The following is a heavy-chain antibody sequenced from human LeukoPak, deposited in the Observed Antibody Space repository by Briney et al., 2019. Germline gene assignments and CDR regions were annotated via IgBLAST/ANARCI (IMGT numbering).Heavy chain of an antibody. V-gene: IGHV7-4-1*02. J-gene: IGHJ3*02. Sequence: ASVNVSCKTSGYTFPNYYISWVRQAPGQGLEWMGWINTNTGNPTYAQGFTGRFVFSLDTSVSTAYLQISSLKAEDTAVYYCARARYYGSGILPFDIWGRGTMVTVSS. CDR3: ARARYYGSGILPFDI. CDR2: INTNTGNP. CDR1: GYTFPNYY. D-gene: IGHD3-10*01.